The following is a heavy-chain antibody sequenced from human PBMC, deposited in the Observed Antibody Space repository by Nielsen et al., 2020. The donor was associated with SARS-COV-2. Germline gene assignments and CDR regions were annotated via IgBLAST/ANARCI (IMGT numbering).Heavy chain of an antibody. V-gene: IGHV4-59*08. CDR3: ARMVYDYGPSSWYFDV. D-gene: IGHD3-16*01. CDR1: GGSLSTHY. Sequence: TLSLTCNVSGGSLSTHYWNWIRQPPGKGLEWIGYVYHSGSTNYNPSLKSRVTISVDTSKNQFSLKLTSVTAADTAVYYCARMVYDYGPSSWYFDVWGRGALVTVSS. J-gene: IGHJ2*01. CDR2: VYHSGST.